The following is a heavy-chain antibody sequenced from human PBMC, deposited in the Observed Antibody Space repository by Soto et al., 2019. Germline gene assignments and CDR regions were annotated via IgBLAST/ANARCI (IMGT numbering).Heavy chain of an antibody. CDR3: ARDGGRHSGGIDY. D-gene: IGHD1-26*01. CDR1: GGTFSSYS. J-gene: IGHJ4*02. Sequence: VQLVQSGAEVKKPGSSVKVSCKASGGTFSSYSINWVRQAPGQGLEWMGEIIPICGTANYAQKFQGRVTITADESTSTAYMELSSLRSEDTDVYYCARDGGRHSGGIDYWGQGTLVTVSS. CDR2: IIPICGTA. V-gene: IGHV1-69*01.